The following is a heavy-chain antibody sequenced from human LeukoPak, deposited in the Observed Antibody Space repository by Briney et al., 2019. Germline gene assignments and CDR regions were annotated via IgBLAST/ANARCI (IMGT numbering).Heavy chain of an antibody. CDR1: GFTFSNYW. CDR3: ARAGPDYYDSSGYYWDS. D-gene: IGHD3-22*01. V-gene: IGHV3-74*01. Sequence: GGSLRLSCAASGFTFSNYWMHWVRQAPGKGLVWVSRLNTDGSTKTYADSVKGRFTISRDNAKNTLYLQMNSLRAEVTAVYYCARAGPDYYDSSGYYWDSWGQGTLVTVSS. CDR2: LNTDGSTK. J-gene: IGHJ4*02.